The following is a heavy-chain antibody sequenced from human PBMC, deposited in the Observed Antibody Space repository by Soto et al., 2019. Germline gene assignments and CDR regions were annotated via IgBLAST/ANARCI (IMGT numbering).Heavy chain of an antibody. D-gene: IGHD2-2*03. V-gene: IGHV3-30*18. Sequence: QVQLVESGGGVVQPGRSLRLSCAASGFTFSSYGMHWVRQAPGKGLEWVAVISYDGSNKYYAYSVKGRFTISRDNSKNTLYLQMHSLRAEDTAVYYCAKAGYCSSTSCPGDWFDPWGQGTLVTVSS. J-gene: IGHJ5*02. CDR2: ISYDGSNK. CDR1: GFTFSSYG. CDR3: AKAGYCSSTSCPGDWFDP.